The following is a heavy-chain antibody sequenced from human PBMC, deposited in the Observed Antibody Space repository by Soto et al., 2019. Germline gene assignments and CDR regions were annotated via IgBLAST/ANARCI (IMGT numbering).Heavy chain of an antibody. CDR2: ISVSGDKS. CDR3: ARDPSDYYDSSGYSKGPFDY. J-gene: IGHJ4*01. CDR1: GFTFSNFA. Sequence: PGGSLRLSCAASGFTFSNFAMSWVRQAPGKWLEWVSTISVSGDKSYYADSVKGRFTISRDNAKNSLYLQMNSLRAEDTAVYYCARDPSDYYDSSGYSKGPFDYWGHGTLVTVSS. V-gene: IGHV3-23*01. D-gene: IGHD3-22*01.